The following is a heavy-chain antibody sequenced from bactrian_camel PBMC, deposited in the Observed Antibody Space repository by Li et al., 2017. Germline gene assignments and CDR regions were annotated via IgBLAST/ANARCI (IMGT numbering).Heavy chain of an antibody. CDR2: ISTGDGRYP. CDR1: TFSC. Sequence: VQLVESGGGSVQAGGSLSLSCASSTFSCVGWWRQVPGKQRERVAVISTGDGRYPEYADSVKGRFTISLTNDKNTVYLQMNNLKPEDTATHYCAAAVTLGRPLDSATYTYWGQGTQVTVS. CDR3: AAAVTLGRPLDSATYTY. D-gene: IGHD4*01. J-gene: IGHJ4*01. V-gene: IGHV3S53*01.